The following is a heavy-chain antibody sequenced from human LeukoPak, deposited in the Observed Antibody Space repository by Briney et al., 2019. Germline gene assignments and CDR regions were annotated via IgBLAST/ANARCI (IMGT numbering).Heavy chain of an antibody. CDR2: ISGDGSST. D-gene: IGHD6-19*01. CDR3: AKDAYSSGWYYFDS. V-gene: IGHV3-43*02. Sequence: GGSLRLSRAASGFTFSSYGMHWVRQAPGKGLEWVSLISGDGSSTYYADSVKGRFTISRDNSKNSLYLQMNSLRTEDTALYYCAKDAYSSGWYYFDSWGQGTLVTVSS. J-gene: IGHJ4*02. CDR1: GFTFSSYG.